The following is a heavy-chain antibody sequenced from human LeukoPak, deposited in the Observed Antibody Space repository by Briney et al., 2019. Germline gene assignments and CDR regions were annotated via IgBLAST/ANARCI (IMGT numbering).Heavy chain of an antibody. D-gene: IGHD6-13*01. V-gene: IGHV1-2*06. Sequence: ASVKVSCKASGYTFTGYYMHWVRQAPGQGLEWMGRINPNNGATNYAQKFQGRVTITADESTSTAYMELSSLRSEDTAVYYCARARGGSSWSYFDYWGQGTLVTVSS. J-gene: IGHJ4*02. CDR2: INPNNGAT. CDR1: GYTFTGYY. CDR3: ARARGGSSWSYFDY.